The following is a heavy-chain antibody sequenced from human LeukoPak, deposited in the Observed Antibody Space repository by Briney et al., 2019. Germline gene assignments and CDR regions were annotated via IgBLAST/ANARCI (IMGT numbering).Heavy chain of an antibody. V-gene: IGHV1-2*02. CDR3: ARGDYYYYMDV. J-gene: IGHJ6*03. Sequence: GASVKVSCKASGYTFTSYGISWVRQAPGQGLEWMGWINPNSGGTNYAQKFQGRVTMTRDTSISTAYMELSRLRSDDTAVYYCARGDYYYYMDVRGKGTTVTVSS. CDR1: GYTFTSYG. CDR2: INPNSGGT.